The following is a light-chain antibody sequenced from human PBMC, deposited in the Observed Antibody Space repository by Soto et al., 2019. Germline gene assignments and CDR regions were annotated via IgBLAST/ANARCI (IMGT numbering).Light chain of an antibody. J-gene: IGKJ4*01. CDR3: QQLNSYPRVT. V-gene: IGKV1-9*01. Sequence: DIQLTQSPSFLSVSVGDRVTITCRASQGISSYLAWYQQKPGKAPKLLIYAASTLQSGVPSRFSGSGSGTEFTLTISSLQPEDFATYYCQQLNSYPRVTSGGGTKVEIK. CDR1: QGISSY. CDR2: AAS.